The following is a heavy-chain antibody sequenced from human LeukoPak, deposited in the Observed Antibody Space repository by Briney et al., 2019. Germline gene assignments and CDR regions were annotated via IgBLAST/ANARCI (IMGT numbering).Heavy chain of an antibody. CDR1: GGSISSYY. CDR3: AREVYCSSTSCYIYYYMDV. Sequence: SETLSLTCTVSGGSISSYYWSWIRQPAGKGLEWIGRIYSSGSTNYNPSLKSRVTMSVDTYKNQFSLKLSSVTAADKAVYYYAREVYCSSTSCYIYYYMDVWGKGTTVTVSS. V-gene: IGHV4-4*07. CDR2: IYSSGST. D-gene: IGHD2-2*02. J-gene: IGHJ6*03.